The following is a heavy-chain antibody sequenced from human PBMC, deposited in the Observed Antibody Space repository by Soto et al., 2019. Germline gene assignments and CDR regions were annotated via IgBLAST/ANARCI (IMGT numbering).Heavy chain of an antibody. Sequence: GESLKISCKASGYTFTSYWIAWVRQMPGKGLEWMGIIFPVDSDTTYSPSFQGQVTVSADKSITTAYVQWSSLKASDTAMYYCAIRGYSYGYSFSYWGQGTLVTVSS. CDR3: AIRGYSYGYSFSY. CDR2: IFPVDSDT. CDR1: GYTFTSYW. J-gene: IGHJ4*02. D-gene: IGHD5-18*01. V-gene: IGHV5-51*01.